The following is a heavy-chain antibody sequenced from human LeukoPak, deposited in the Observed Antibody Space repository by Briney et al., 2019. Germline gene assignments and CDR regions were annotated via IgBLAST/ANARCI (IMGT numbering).Heavy chain of an antibody. D-gene: IGHD3-10*01. Sequence: PSETLSFNCTVSGVTISSYYWSWLRHPAGLGLEWIGRIYTSGSTNYNPSLKSRVTMSVDTSKSQFSPKLSSVTAADTAVYYCARLVLWFGEFYFDYWGQGTLVTVSS. V-gene: IGHV4-4*07. CDR3: ARLVLWFGEFYFDY. CDR1: GVTISSYY. J-gene: IGHJ4*02. CDR2: IYTSGST.